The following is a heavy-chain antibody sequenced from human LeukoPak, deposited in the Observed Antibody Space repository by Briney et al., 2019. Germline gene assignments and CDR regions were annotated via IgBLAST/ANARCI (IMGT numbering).Heavy chain of an antibody. CDR2: INNDGSGT. J-gene: IGHJ4*02. Sequence: GGSLRLSCAASGFTFSSYWMHWVRQAPGKGPVWVSRINNDGSGTTYADSVKGRFTISRDNAKNTLYLQVNNLRVEDTAVYYCAREDSGRGNYYFDYWGQGTLVTVSS. CDR3: AREDSGRGNYYFDY. V-gene: IGHV3-74*01. D-gene: IGHD4-23*01. CDR1: GFTFSSYW.